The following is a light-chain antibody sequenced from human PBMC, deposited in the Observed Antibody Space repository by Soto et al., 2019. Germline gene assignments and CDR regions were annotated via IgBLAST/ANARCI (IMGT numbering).Light chain of an antibody. CDR1: QDISNY. CDR2: DAS. V-gene: IGKV1-33*01. J-gene: IGKJ4*01. Sequence: DIQMTQSPSSLSASVGDRVTITCQASQDISNYLNWYQQKPGKAPKLLIYDASNLETGVPSRFSGSGSGTDFTFTISSLQPEDIATCYCQQYDNLPVTFGGGTKVDIK. CDR3: QQYDNLPVT.